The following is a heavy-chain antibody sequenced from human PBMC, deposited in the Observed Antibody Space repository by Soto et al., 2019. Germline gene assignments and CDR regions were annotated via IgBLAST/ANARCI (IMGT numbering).Heavy chain of an antibody. J-gene: IGHJ6*02. CDR3: ATAKSSGCYYGMDV. CDR1: GVTFRSYD. CDR2: IGTAGDT. V-gene: IGHV3-13*01. D-gene: IGHD6-19*01. Sequence: GGSLRLSCAASGVTFRSYDMHWVRQATGKGLEWVSAIGTAGDTYYPGSVKGRLTISRENAKNSLYLQMNSLRAEDTAVYYCATAKSSGCYYGMDVWGQGTTVTVSS.